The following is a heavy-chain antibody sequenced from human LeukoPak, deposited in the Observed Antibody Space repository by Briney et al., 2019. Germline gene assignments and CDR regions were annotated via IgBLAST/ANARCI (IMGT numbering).Heavy chain of an antibody. V-gene: IGHV1-18*01. D-gene: IGHD3-22*01. CDR1: GYTFTSYG. J-gene: IGHJ4*02. CDR3: ARDAHYDGSGYNGY. CDR2: ISAYNGNT. Sequence: ASVKVSCKASGYTFTSYGISWVRQAPGQGLEWMGWISAYNGNTNYAQKLQGRVTMTTDKTTSTAYMELSSLRSEDTAVYYCARDAHYDGSGYNGYWGQGTLVTVSS.